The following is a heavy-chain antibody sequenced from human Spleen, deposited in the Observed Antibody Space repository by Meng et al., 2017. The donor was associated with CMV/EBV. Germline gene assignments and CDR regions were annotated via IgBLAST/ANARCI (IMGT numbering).Heavy chain of an antibody. Sequence: GESLKISCAASGFTFSSYSMNWVRQAPGKGLEWVSSISSTSRYIYYADSVKGRFTISRDNAKNSLCLQMNSLRAEDTAVYYCAKDILTWSPAATTNAFDIWGQGTMVTVSS. CDR2: ISSTSRYI. D-gene: IGHD2-15*01. V-gene: IGHV3-21*01. CDR1: GFTFSSYS. J-gene: IGHJ3*02. CDR3: AKDILTWSPAATTNAFDI.